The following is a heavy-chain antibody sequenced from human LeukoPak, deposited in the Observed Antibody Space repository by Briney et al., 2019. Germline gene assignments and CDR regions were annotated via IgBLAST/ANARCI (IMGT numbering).Heavy chain of an antibody. CDR3: ARLGRFDGYIFDY. V-gene: IGHV4-59*08. Sequence: SETLSLTCTVSGGSIRGTYWSWIRQTPVKGLEWIAYIYNSATTNYNPSLKSRVTISVVTSKNQVSLNLTSVTAADTAVYYCARLGRFDGYIFDYWGQGTLVTVSS. CDR2: IYNSATT. CDR1: GGSIRGTY. J-gene: IGHJ4*02. D-gene: IGHD5-24*01.